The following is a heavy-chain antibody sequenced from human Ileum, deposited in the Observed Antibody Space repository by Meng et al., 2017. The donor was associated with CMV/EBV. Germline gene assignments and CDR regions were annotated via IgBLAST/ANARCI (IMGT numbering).Heavy chain of an antibody. CDR1: GFTVSSNY. CDR2: IYSGGST. D-gene: IGHD3-3*01. Sequence: GESLKISCAASGFTVSSNYMSWVRQAPGKGLEWVSVIYSGGSTYYADSVKGRFTISRDNSKNTLYLQMNSLRAEDTAVYYCARDLPGFWSGYPQYGMDVWGQGTTVTVSS. CDR3: ARDLPGFWSGYPQYGMDV. J-gene: IGHJ6*02. V-gene: IGHV3-66*02.